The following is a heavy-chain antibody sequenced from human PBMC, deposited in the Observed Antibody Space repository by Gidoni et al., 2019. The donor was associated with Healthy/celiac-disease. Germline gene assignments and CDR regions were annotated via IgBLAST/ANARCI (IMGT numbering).Heavy chain of an antibody. CDR2: INHSGST. Sequence: QVQLQQWGAGLLKPSETLSLTCAVYGGSFSGSYWSGIRQPPGKGLEWMGEINHSGSTNDNPSLKSRVTISVDTSKNQFSLKLSSVTAADTAVYYCARDRHSGSYYGYYYYGMDVWGQGTTVTVSS. J-gene: IGHJ6*02. D-gene: IGHD1-26*01. CDR1: GGSFSGSY. CDR3: ARDRHSGSYYGYYYYGMDV. V-gene: IGHV4-34*01.